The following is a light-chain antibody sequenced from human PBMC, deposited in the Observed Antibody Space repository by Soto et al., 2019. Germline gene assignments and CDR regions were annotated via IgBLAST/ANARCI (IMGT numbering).Light chain of an antibody. J-gene: IGKJ4*01. CDR3: QQLNSYPGLT. V-gene: IGKV1-9*01. CDR2: AAS. CDR1: QGISSY. Sequence: DIQLTQSPSFLSASVGDRVTITCRAGQGISSYLAWYQQKPGKAPKLLIYAASTLQSGVPSRFSGSGSGTEFTLTISSLQPEDFATYYCQQLNSYPGLTFGGGTKV.